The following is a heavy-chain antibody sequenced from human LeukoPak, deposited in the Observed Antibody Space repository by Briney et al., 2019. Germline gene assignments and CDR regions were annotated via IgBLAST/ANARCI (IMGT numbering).Heavy chain of an antibody. V-gene: IGHV1-18*04. CDR1: GYTFSTYD. CDR3: ARGPGGCIGGSCCHDY. Sequence: ASVKVSCKASGYTFSTYDINWVRQAPGQGLEWMGWINTHTGDPNYASNFQGRVTMTTYTSTNTAYMELRSLGSDDTAVYYCARGPGGCIGGSCCHDYWGQGALVTVSS. CDR2: INTHTGDP. D-gene: IGHD2-15*01. J-gene: IGHJ4*02.